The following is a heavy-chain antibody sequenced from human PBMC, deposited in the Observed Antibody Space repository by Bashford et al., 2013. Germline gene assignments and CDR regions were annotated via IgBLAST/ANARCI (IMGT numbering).Heavy chain of an antibody. CDR3: ARPDRVYHSVAF. J-gene: IGHJ3*01. CDR1: GYRFSSHW. CDR2: IYPDDSDT. V-gene: IGHV5-51*01. Sequence: GESLKISCQGSGYRFSSHWIGWVRQMPGKGLEWMGIIYPDDSDTRYSPSFQGQVTISADMSISTAYLQWSSLKASDTAMYYCARPDRVYHSVAFWGQGTMVTVSS. D-gene: IGHD6-13*01.